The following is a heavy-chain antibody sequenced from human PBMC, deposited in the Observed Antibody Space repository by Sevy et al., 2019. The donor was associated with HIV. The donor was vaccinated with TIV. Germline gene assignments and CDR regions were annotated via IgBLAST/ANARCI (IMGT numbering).Heavy chain of an antibody. CDR2: IHSGGKI. Sequence: GGSLRLSCAASGFSVSSNYMSWVRQAPGKGPEWVSVIHSGGKISYADSVQGRFTISRDNSKNTLYLQMNSLRAEDTAVYYCAREEPYSTPPAFDYWGQGTLVTVSS. D-gene: IGHD6-13*01. J-gene: IGHJ4*02. CDR1: GFSVSSNY. V-gene: IGHV3-53*05. CDR3: AREEPYSTPPAFDY.